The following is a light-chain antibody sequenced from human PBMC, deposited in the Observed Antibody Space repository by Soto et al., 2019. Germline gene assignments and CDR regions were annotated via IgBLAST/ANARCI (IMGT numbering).Light chain of an antibody. J-gene: IGLJ3*02. CDR3: LLYGWGGTLM. Sequence: QSALTQPASVSGSPGQSSSISCTGTNTDVGGHHYVSWYQQHPGKAPKLVIYEVGTRPSNVSARFSGSKRGNTASLTISGLLTEDDADYYCLLYGWGGTLMFGGGPKLTVL. CDR2: EVG. CDR1: NTDVGGHHY. V-gene: IGLV2-14*03.